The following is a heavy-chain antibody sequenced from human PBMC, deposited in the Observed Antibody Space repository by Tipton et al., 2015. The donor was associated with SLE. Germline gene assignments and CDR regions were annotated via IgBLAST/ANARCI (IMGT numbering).Heavy chain of an antibody. CDR2: IYYSGST. CDR1: GGSISSYY. V-gene: IGHV4-59*12. CDR3: ARDGSGYYHFDY. Sequence: TLSLTCTVSGGSISSYYWSWIRQPPGKGLEWIGYIYYSGSTNYNPSFKSRVTMSVDASKNQISLNLGSVTAADTAVYYCARDGSGYYHFDYWGWGAQVTVSS. D-gene: IGHD3-22*01. J-gene: IGHJ4*02.